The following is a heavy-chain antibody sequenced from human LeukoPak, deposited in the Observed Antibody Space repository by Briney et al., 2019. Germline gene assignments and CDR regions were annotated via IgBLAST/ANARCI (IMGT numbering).Heavy chain of an antibody. CDR1: GYTLTELS. J-gene: IGHJ6*03. CDR3: ARDRSSGWYGANYYYYMDV. CDR2: FDPEDGET. Sequence: ASVKVSCKVSGYTLTELSMHWVRQAPGKGLEWMGGFDPEDGETIYAQKFQGRVTMTEDTSTDTAYMELSSLRSEDTAVYYCARDRSSGWYGANYYYYMDVWGKGTTVTISS. V-gene: IGHV1-24*01. D-gene: IGHD6-19*01.